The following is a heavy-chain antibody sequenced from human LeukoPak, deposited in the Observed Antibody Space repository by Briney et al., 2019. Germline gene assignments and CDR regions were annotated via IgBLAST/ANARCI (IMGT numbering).Heavy chain of an antibody. V-gene: IGHV1-18*01. J-gene: IGHJ6*03. Sequence: ASVKVSCKASGYTFTSYGISWVRQAPGQGLEWMGWISAYNGNTNYAQKLQGRVTMTTDTFTSTAYMELRSLRSDDTAVYYCARDRRYYYYMDVWGKGTTVTVSS. D-gene: IGHD5-24*01. CDR2: ISAYNGNT. CDR1: GYTFTSYG. CDR3: ARDRRYYYYMDV.